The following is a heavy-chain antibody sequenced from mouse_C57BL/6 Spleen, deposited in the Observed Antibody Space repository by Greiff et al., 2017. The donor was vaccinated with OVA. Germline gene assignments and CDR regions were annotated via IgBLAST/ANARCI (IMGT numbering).Heavy chain of an antibody. CDR1: GYTFTSYW. CDR3: ARGGSAGYYAMDY. Sequence: QVQLQQPGAELVKPGASVKMSCKASGYTFTSYWITWVKQRPGQGLEWIGDIYPGSGSTNYNEKFKSKATLTVDTTSSTAYMQLSSLTSEDAAVYYCARGGSAGYYAMDYWGQGTSVTVSS. CDR2: IYPGSGST. J-gene: IGHJ4*01. V-gene: IGHV1-55*01. D-gene: IGHD3-2*02.